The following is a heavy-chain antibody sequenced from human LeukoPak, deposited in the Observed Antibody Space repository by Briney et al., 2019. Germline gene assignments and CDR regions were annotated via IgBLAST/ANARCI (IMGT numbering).Heavy chain of an antibody. Sequence: PGGSLRLSCAASGFTFSDYAMSWIRQAPGKGLEWVSYISSSGSTIYYADSVKGRFTISRDNAKNSLYLQMNSLRAEDTAVYYCARGEYSNYNWFDPWGQGTLVTVSS. CDR1: GFTFSDYA. D-gene: IGHD4-11*01. J-gene: IGHJ5*02. CDR2: ISSSGSTI. CDR3: ARGEYSNYNWFDP. V-gene: IGHV3-11*04.